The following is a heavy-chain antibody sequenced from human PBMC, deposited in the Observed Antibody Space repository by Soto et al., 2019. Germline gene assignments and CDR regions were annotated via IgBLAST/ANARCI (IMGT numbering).Heavy chain of an antibody. CDR1: GGSISSSSYY. D-gene: IGHD2-15*01. CDR3: ARHDIVVVVAAGGWFDP. CDR2: IYYSGST. V-gene: IGHV4-39*01. Sequence: QLQLQESGPGLVKPSETLSLTCTVSGGSISSSSYYWGWIRQPPGKGLEWIGSIYYSGSTYYNPSLKSRVTISVDTSKNQFSLKLSSVTAADTAVYYCARHDIVVVVAAGGWFDPWGQGTLVTVSS. J-gene: IGHJ5*02.